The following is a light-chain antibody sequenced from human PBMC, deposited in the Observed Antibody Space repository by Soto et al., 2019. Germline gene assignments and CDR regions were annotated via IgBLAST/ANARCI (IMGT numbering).Light chain of an antibody. CDR2: DAS. CDR1: QSVSSY. V-gene: IGKV3-11*01. CDR3: QKYDGAPFT. Sequence: EIVLTQSPATLSLSPGERATLSCRASQSVSSYLAWYQQKPGQAPRLLIYDASNRATGIPARFSGSGSGTDFTLTISSLEPEDFAVYYCQKYDGAPFTFGGGTTVEI. J-gene: IGKJ4*01.